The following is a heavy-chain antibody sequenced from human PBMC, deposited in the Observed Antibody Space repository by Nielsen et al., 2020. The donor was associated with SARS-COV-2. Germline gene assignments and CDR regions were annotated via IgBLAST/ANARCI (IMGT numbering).Heavy chain of an antibody. Sequence: VRQMPGKGLEWVSAISGSGGSTYYADSVKGRFTISRDNSKNTLYLQMNSLRAEDTAVYYCAREYYYGSGSYYKKSNWFDPWGQGTLVTVSS. CDR2: ISGSGGST. CDR3: AREYYYGSGSYYKKSNWFDP. D-gene: IGHD3-10*01. V-gene: IGHV3-23*01. J-gene: IGHJ5*02.